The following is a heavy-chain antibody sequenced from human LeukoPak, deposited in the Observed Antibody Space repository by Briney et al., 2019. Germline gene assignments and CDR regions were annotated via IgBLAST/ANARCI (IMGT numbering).Heavy chain of an antibody. Sequence: SSETLSLTCTVSGGSISSYYWSWIRQPPGKGLEWIGYIYYSGSTNYNPSLKSRVTISVDTSKNQFSLKLSSVTAADTAVYYCARTTEGGYTCDYFYYYYMDVWGKGTTVTISS. CDR3: ARTTEGGYTCDYFYYYYMDV. D-gene: IGHD5-18*01. V-gene: IGHV4-59*01. J-gene: IGHJ6*03. CDR1: GGSISSYY. CDR2: IYYSGST.